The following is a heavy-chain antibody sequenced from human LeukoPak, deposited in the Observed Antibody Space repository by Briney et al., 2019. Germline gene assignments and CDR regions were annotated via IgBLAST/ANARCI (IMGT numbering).Heavy chain of an antibody. D-gene: IGHD4-17*01. CDR2: INPSGGST. CDR3: ARSYGDFDY. CDR1: GYPFTSYY. V-gene: IGHV1-46*01. Sequence: GASVNVSCKAAGYPFTSYYMHWGRQAPGQGSEWMGIINPSGGSTSYAQKSQGRVTMTRDTSTSTVYMELSSLRSEDTAVYYCARSYGDFDYWGQGTLVTVSS. J-gene: IGHJ4*02.